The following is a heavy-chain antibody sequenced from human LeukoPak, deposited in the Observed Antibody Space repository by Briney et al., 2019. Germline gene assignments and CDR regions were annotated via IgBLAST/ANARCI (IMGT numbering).Heavy chain of an antibody. J-gene: IGHJ2*01. V-gene: IGHV3-9*01. D-gene: IGHD2-21*02. CDR3: AKDLEVTHTTWYFDL. CDR2: ISWNSGSI. CDR1: GFTFDDYA. Sequence: PGGSLRLSCAASGFTFDDYAMHWVRQAPGKGLEWVSGISWNSGSIGYADSEKGRFTISRDNAKNSLYLQMNSLRAEDTALYYCAKDLEVTHTTWYFDLWGRGTLVTVSS.